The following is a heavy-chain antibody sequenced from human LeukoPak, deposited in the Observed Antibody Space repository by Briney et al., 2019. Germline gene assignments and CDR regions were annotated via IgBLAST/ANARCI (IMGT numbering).Heavy chain of an antibody. V-gene: IGHV5-51*01. CDR2: IYPGDSDT. CDR3: ARHATTVTTQSDY. CDR1: GYSFTSYW. D-gene: IGHD4-17*01. J-gene: IGHJ4*02. Sequence: GESLKISCKGSGYSFTSYWIGWVRQMXXXXXEXMGIIYPGDSDTRYSPSFQGQVTISADKSISTAYLQWSSLKASDTAMYYCARHATTVTTQSDYWGQGTLVTVSS.